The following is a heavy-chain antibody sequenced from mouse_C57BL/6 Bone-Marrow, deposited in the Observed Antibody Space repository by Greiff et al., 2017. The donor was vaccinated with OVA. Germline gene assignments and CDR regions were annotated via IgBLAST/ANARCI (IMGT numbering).Heavy chain of an antibody. D-gene: IGHD2-4*01. CDR2: IDPSDSYT. CDR1: GYTFTSYW. CDR3: ARGGVDYDYDGDFDY. V-gene: IGHV1-59*01. Sequence: QVQLQQSGAELVRPGTSVKLSCKASGYTFTSYWMHWVKQRPGQGLEWIGVIDPSDSYTNYNQKFKGKATLTVDTSSSTAYMQLSSLTSEDSAVYYCARGGVDYDYDGDFDYWGQGTTLTVSS. J-gene: IGHJ2*01.